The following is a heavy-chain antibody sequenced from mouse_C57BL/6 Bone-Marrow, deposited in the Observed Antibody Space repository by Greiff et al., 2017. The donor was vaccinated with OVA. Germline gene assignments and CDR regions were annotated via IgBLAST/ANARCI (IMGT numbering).Heavy chain of an antibody. CDR3: ARSATMVTTLDY. Sequence: QVQLKQPGAELVKPGASVKLSCKASGYTFTSYWMQWVKQRPGQGLEWIGEIDPSDSYTNYNQKFKGKATLTVDTSSSTAYMQLSSLTSEDSAVYYCARSATMVTTLDYWGQGTTLTVSS. CDR2: IDPSDSYT. J-gene: IGHJ2*01. V-gene: IGHV1-50*01. CDR1: GYTFTSYW. D-gene: IGHD2-2*01.